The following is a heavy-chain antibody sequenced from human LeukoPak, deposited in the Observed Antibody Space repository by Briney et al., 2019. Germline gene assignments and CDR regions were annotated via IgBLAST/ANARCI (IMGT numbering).Heavy chain of an antibody. J-gene: IGHJ4*02. CDR1: SGSISISNYH. Sequence: PSETLSLTCTVSSGSISISNYHWGWIRQPPGKGLEWIGSIYYSGTTYYNPSLKSRVTISVDTSKTPFSLKLSSVTAADTAVYYCARLSVGATTVDCWGQGTLVTVSS. CDR2: IYYSGTT. V-gene: IGHV4-39*01. CDR3: ARLSVGATTVDC. D-gene: IGHD1-26*01.